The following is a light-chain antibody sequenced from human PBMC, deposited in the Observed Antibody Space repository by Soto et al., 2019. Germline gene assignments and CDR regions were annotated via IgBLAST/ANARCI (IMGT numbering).Light chain of an antibody. J-gene: IGLJ7*01. CDR1: SSKIGSNT. CDR3: ATWDESLNGAG. Sequence: QSVLSQPPSASGTPGRRVTISCSGSSSKIGSNTVNWYRQLPGTAPKLLIYSITQRPSGVPGRFSGSKSGTSASLAMSGLQSADEADYYRATWDESLNGAGFGAGTQLTV. V-gene: IGLV1-44*01. CDR2: SIT.